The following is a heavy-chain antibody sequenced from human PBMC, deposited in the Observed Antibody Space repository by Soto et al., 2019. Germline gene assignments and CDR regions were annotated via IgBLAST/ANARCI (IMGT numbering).Heavy chain of an antibody. J-gene: IGHJ6*02. D-gene: IGHD1-20*01. CDR3: AHASISPYYYYGMDV. V-gene: IGHV2-5*02. Sequence: SGPTLGNPTQTLTLTCTFSGFSLSTSGVGVGWIRQPPGKALEWLAVIYWDDDRRYSPSLKSRLTITKDTSKNQVVLTMTNMDPVDTGTYYCAHASISPYYYYGMDVWGQGTTVTVSS. CDR1: GFSLSTSGVG. CDR2: IYWDDDR.